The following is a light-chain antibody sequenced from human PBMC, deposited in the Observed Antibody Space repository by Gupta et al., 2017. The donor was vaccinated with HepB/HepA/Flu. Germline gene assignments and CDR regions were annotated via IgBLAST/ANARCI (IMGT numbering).Light chain of an antibody. J-gene: IGKJ4*01. CDR1: ESISRH. CDR3: EQKDSAPIT. V-gene: IGKV1-39*01. CDR2: TAS. Sequence: DIQMTQSPSSLSASVGDRVIITCLASESISRHVNWYHQKPGKAPNLLIYTASTLESGVPSRFSDSGSGRDFTLTISRLPLEDFARYFCEQKDSAPITFGGGTKVQIK.